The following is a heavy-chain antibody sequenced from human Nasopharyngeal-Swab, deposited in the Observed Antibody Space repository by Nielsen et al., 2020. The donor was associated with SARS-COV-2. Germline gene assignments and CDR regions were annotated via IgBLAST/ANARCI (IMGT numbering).Heavy chain of an antibody. J-gene: IGHJ6*03. V-gene: IGHV4-31*03. D-gene: IGHD6-6*01. CDR2: IYYSGST. Sequence: SETLSLTCTVSGGSISSGGYYWSWIRQHPGKGLEWIGYIYYSGSTYYNPSLKSRVTISVDTSKNQFSLKLSSVTAADTAVYYCARESLYSSSPLHYYYYMDVWGKGTTVTVSS. CDR1: GGSISSGGYY. CDR3: ARESLYSSSPLHYYYYMDV.